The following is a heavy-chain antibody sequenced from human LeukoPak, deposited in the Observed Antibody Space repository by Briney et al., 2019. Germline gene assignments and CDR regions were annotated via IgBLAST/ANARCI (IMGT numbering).Heavy chain of an antibody. CDR1: GFTFSSYG. CDR2: ISNDGSKK. D-gene: IGHD5-18*01. V-gene: IGHV3-30*18. Sequence: GGSLRLSCAASGFTFSSYGMHWVRQAPGKGLDWVAVISNDGSKKYYADSVKGRFTISRDNSKNTLSLQVSSLRTEDTAVNYCAKDRYSYAFEYFDPWGQGTLVTVSS. CDR3: AKDRYSYAFEYFDP. J-gene: IGHJ4*02.